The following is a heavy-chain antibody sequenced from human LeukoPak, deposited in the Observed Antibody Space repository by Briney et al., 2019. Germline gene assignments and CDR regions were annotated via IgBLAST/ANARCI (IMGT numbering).Heavy chain of an antibody. D-gene: IGHD4-17*01. CDR1: GGTFSSYA. Sequence: ASVKVSCKASGGTFSSYAISWVRQAPGQGLEWMGWISAYNGNTNYAQKLQGRVTMTTDTSTSTAYMELRSLRPDDAAVYYCARDKPSGYGDYGIDYWGQGTLVTVSS. V-gene: IGHV1-18*01. CDR3: ARDKPSGYGDYGIDY. CDR2: ISAYNGNT. J-gene: IGHJ4*02.